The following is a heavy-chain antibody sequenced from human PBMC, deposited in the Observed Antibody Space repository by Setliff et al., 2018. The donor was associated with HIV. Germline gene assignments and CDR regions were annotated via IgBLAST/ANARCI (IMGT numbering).Heavy chain of an antibody. CDR3: ARVSSFNKIIREAFDI. J-gene: IGHJ3*02. CDR2: INPNRGDT. D-gene: IGHD3-10*01. CDR1: GYTFTGYF. Sequence: SCKASGYTFTGYFIHWVRQAPGQGLEWMGRINPNRGDTKSHHKFADRLIMSRDTSLTTVYMELTSLRSDDTAVYYCARVSSFNKIIREAFDIWGQGTLVTVSS. V-gene: IGHV1-2*06.